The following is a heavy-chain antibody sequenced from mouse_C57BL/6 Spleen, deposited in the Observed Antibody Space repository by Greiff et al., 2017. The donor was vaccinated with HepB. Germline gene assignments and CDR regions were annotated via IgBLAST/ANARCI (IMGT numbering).Heavy chain of an antibody. J-gene: IGHJ2*01. D-gene: IGHD1-1*01. CDR1: GYTFTSYW. Sequence: QVQLQQPGAELVKPGASVKLSCKASGYTFTSYWMHWVKQRPGQGLEWIGMIHPNSGSTNYNEKFKSKATLTVDKSSSTAYMQLSSLTSEDSAVYYCARPSYYGSSYLYYFDYWGQGTTLTVSS. CDR3: ARPSYYGSSYLYYFDY. CDR2: IHPNSGST. V-gene: IGHV1-64*01.